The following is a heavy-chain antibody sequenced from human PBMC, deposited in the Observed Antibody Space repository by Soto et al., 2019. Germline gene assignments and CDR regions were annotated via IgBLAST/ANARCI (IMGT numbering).Heavy chain of an antibody. D-gene: IGHD6-13*01. CDR1: GFTFSSYG. J-gene: IGHJ6*02. CDR2: ISYDGSNK. Sequence: GGSLRLSCAASGFTFSSYGMHWVRQAPGKGLEWVAVISYDGSNKYYADSVKGRFTISRDNSKNTLYLQMNSLRAEDTAVYYCAKVRIAAAAYYYYYGMDVWGQGTTVTVSS. CDR3: AKVRIAAAAYYYYYGMDV. V-gene: IGHV3-30*18.